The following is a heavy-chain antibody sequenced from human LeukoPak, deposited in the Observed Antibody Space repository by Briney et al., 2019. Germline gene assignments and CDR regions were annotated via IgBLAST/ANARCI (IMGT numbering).Heavy chain of an antibody. CDR1: GFTFSSYA. CDR3: ARGVYHFDY. CDR2: MKEDGSEI. J-gene: IGHJ4*02. Sequence: PGGSLRLSCAASGFTFSSYAMSWVRQAPGKGLEWVAYMKEDGSEIYYVDSVKGRFTISRDNAKNSLYLQMNSLRVEDTAVYYCARGVYHFDYWGQGTLVTVSS. V-gene: IGHV3-7*01.